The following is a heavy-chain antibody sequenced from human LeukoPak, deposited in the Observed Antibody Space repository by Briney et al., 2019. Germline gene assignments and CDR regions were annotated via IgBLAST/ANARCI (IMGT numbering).Heavy chain of an antibody. CDR1: GFTFSSYA. CDR3: VRGPNSSSLYGSEYFQH. J-gene: IGHJ1*01. V-gene: IGHV3-23*01. CDR2: ISGSGGST. Sequence: GGSLRLSCAASGFTFSSYAMSWVRQAPGKGLEWVSAISGSGGSTYYADSVKGRFTISRDNSKNTLYLQMNSLRAEDTAVYYCVRGPNSSSLYGSEYFQHWGQGTLVTVSS. D-gene: IGHD6-13*01.